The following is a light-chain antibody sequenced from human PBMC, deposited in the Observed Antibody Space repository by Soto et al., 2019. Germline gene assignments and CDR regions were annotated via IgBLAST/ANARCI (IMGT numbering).Light chain of an antibody. CDR3: QRYDISPFP. J-gene: IGKJ2*01. CDR2: GAS. Sequence: EIVLTQSPGTLSLSPGERATLSCRASQSVSSTYLAWYQQKPGQAPRLLIYGASSRATGIPERFSGSGSGTDFPLTISRLEPEDFAVYYCQRYDISPFPFGQGTKLEIK. CDR1: QSVSSTY. V-gene: IGKV3-20*01.